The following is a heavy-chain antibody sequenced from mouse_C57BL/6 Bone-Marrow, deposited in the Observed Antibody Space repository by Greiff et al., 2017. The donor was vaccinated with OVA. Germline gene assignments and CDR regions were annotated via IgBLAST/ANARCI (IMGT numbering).Heavy chain of an antibody. J-gene: IGHJ1*03. CDR2: IDPANGNT. CDR3: ARSSTVVVHWYFDV. V-gene: IGHV14-3*01. D-gene: IGHD1-1*01. Sequence: VQLQQSVAELVRPGASVKLSCTASGFNIKNTYMHWVKQRPEQGLEWIGRIDPANGNTKYAPKFQGKATITADTASNTAYLQRSSLTSEDTAIYYGARSSTVVVHWYFDVWGTGTTVTVSS. CDR1: GFNIKNTY.